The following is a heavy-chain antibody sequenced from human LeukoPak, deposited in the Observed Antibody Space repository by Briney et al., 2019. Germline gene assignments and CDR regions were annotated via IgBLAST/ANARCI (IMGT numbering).Heavy chain of an antibody. CDR1: GFTVSSNY. CDR3: ARDPYSGSYGADYYYYMDV. V-gene: IGHV3-53*01. CDR2: ISGSGGST. Sequence: GGSLRLSCAASGFTVSSNYMSWVRQAPGKGLEWVSAISGSGGSTYYADSVKGRFTISRDNAKSSLYLQMNSLRAEDTAVYYCARDPYSGSYGADYYYYMDVWGKGTTVTISS. J-gene: IGHJ6*03. D-gene: IGHD1-26*01.